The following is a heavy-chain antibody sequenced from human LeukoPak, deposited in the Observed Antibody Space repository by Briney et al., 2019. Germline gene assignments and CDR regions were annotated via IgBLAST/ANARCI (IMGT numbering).Heavy chain of an antibody. CDR2: IYYTGKT. J-gene: IGHJ5*01. D-gene: IGHD1-26*01. Sequence: SETLSPTCTVSGGSINDYYWSWIRQSPEKGLECLAYIYYTGKTNYNPSLESRLTVSVDTSKNQVFLKLRSVTAADTAVYYCARQPGSFYEVGASDSWGQGTLVTVSS. CDR3: ARQPGSFYEVGASDS. CDR1: GGSINDYY. V-gene: IGHV4-59*08.